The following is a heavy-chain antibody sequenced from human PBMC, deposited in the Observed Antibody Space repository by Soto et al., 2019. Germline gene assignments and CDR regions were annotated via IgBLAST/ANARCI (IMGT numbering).Heavy chain of an antibody. D-gene: IGHD5-12*01. Sequence: QVQLVQSWAEVKKPGSSVKVSCKASGGTFSSYAISWVRQAPGQGLEWMGGIIPIFGTANYAQKFQGRVTINADESTSTAYMELSSLRSEDTAVYYRARDGYNTGHFDYWGQGTLVTVSA. CDR3: ARDGYNTGHFDY. CDR1: GGTFSSYA. V-gene: IGHV1-69*01. J-gene: IGHJ4*02. CDR2: IIPIFGTA.